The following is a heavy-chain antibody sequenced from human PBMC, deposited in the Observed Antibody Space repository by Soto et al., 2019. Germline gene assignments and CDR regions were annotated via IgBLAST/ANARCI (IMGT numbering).Heavy chain of an antibody. CDR3: ARDNWNYVSAFDI. CDR2: IWNDGTNK. V-gene: IGHV3-33*01. D-gene: IGHD1-7*01. J-gene: IGHJ3*02. Sequence: QVQLVESGGGVVQPGRSLRLSCAASGFTFSSYAMHWVRQAPGKGLEWVAVIWNDGTNKYYADSVKGRFTISRDNSKTSLYLQMNSLRAEDTAVYYCARDNWNYVSAFDIWGEGTMVIVSS. CDR1: GFTFSSYA.